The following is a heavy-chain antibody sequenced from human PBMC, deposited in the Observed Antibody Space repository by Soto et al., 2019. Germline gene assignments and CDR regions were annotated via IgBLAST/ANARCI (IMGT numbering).Heavy chain of an antibody. Sequence: QVTWKESGPVLVQPTETLTLTCTVSGFSLSNARMGVSWIRQPPGKALQWLAHIFSNDEKSYSTSLKSTLTISRYTSNSQEVRPMLNIDPVDTSPYFSARISYDGWSGYYSCPGYWGQGTLVAVAS. CDR3: ARISYDGWSGYYSCPGY. J-gene: IGHJ4*02. CDR2: IFSNDEK. CDR1: GFSLSNARMG. D-gene: IGHD3-3*01. V-gene: IGHV2-26*01.